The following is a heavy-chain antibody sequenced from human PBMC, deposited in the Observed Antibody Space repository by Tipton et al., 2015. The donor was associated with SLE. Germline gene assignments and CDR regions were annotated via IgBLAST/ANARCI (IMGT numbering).Heavy chain of an antibody. Sequence: TLSLTCAVYGGSFSGYYWSWIRQPPGKGLEWIGYIYTSGSTNYNPSLKSRVTISVDTSKNQFSLKLSSVTAADTAVYYCARNYDSSGSYWGQGTLVTVSS. CDR3: ARNYDSSGSY. CDR2: IYTSGST. D-gene: IGHD3-22*01. J-gene: IGHJ4*02. V-gene: IGHV4-4*09. CDR1: GGSFSGYY.